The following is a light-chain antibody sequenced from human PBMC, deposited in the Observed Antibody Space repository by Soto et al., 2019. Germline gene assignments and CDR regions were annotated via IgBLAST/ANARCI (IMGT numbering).Light chain of an antibody. J-gene: IGLJ2*01. CDR1: SSNIGSNT. V-gene: IGLV1-44*01. CDR3: AACDDSLNGNVV. CDR2: SNN. Sequence: QSVLTQPPSASGTPGQRVTISCSGSSSNIGSNTVNWYRQLPGTAPKLLIYSNNQRPSGVPDRFSGSKSGTSASLAISGLQSEDEADYYCAACDDSLNGNVVFGGGTQLTVL.